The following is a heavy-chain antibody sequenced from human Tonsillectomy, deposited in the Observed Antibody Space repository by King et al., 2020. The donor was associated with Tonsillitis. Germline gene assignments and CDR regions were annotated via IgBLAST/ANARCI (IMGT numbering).Heavy chain of an antibody. Sequence: VQLQQWGAGLLKPSGTLSLTCAVYGGSFSGYYWSWIRQPPGKGLEWIGEINHSGSTNYNPSLKSRVTISVDTSKNQFSLKLSSVTAADTAVYYCARVGVVPAAISYWGQGTLVTVSS. J-gene: IGHJ4*02. CDR1: GGSFSGYY. CDR2: INHSGST. D-gene: IGHD2-2*02. V-gene: IGHV4-34*01. CDR3: ARVGVVPAAISY.